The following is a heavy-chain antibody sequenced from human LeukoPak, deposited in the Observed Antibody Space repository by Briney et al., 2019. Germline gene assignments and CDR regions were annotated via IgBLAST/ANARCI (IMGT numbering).Heavy chain of an antibody. V-gene: IGHV3-48*01. CDR2: ISSSSSTI. CDR1: GFTFSSYS. D-gene: IGHD1-26*01. Sequence: LPGGSLRLSCAASGFTFSSYSMNWVRQAPGKGLEWVSYISSSSSTIYYADSVKGRFTISRDNAKNSLYLQMNSLRAEDTAVYYCARVPYSGSYLYYYYYMDVWGKGTTVTVSS. J-gene: IGHJ6*03. CDR3: ARVPYSGSYLYYYYYMDV.